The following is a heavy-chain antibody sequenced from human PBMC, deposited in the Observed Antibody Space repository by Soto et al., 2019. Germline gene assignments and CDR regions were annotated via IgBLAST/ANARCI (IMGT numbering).Heavy chain of an antibody. J-gene: IGHJ4*02. Sequence: GGSLRLSCAASGFTFSSYAMHWVRQAPGKGLEWVAVISYDGSNKYYADSVKGRFTISRDNSKNTLYLQMNSLRAEDTAVYYCARELRFLSPTNDYWGQGTLVTVSS. D-gene: IGHD3-3*01. V-gene: IGHV3-30-3*01. CDR1: GFTFSSYA. CDR2: ISYDGSNK. CDR3: ARELRFLSPTNDY.